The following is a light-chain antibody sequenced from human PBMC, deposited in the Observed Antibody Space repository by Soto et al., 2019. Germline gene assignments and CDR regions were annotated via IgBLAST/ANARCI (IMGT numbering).Light chain of an antibody. CDR2: AAS. CDR3: QQYGSSSTWT. J-gene: IGKJ1*01. V-gene: IGKV3-20*01. CDR1: QSVSSAY. Sequence: EIVLTQSPGTLSLSPGERATLSCRASQSVSSAYLAWYQHKPGQPPTLLIYAASSRVTGIPDRFSGSGSGTDFTLTISRLEPEDFAVYYCQQYGSSSTWTFGKGTKVDIK.